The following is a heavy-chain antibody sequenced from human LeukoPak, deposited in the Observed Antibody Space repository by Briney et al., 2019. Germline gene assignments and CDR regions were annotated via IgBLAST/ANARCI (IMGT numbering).Heavy chain of an antibody. CDR3: AKETSGYCDGGTCYSYHYFDY. D-gene: IGHD2-15*01. CDR1: GFNVGSYS. Sequence: GGSLRLSCAASGFNVGSYSMSWVRHTPGKGLEWGSHICDNYGPRYQPDLVKGRFTISRDTSKDMLFLQMNSLTVEDTAIYYCAKETSGYCDGGTCYSYHYFDYWGQGILVTVSS. CDR2: ICDNYGPR. J-gene: IGHJ4*02. V-gene: IGHV3-23*01.